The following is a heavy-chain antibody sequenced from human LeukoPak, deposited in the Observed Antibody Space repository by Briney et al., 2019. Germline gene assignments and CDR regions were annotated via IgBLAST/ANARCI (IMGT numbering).Heavy chain of an antibody. CDR3: ARGANYYDSSGYYYYYYYMDV. D-gene: IGHD3-22*01. V-gene: IGHV4-34*01. J-gene: IGHJ6*03. Sequence: PSETLSLTCAVYGGSFSGYYWSWIRQPPGKGLEWIGEINHSGSTNYNPSLKSRVTISVDTSKNQFSLKLSSVTAADTAVYYCARGANYYDSSGYYYYYYYMDVWGKGTTVTVSS. CDR1: GGSFSGYY. CDR2: INHSGST.